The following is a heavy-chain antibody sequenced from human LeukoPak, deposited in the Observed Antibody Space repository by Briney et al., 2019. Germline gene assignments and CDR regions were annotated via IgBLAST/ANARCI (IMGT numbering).Heavy chain of an antibody. D-gene: IGHD2-8*02. J-gene: IGHJ4*02. V-gene: IGHV4-59*01. Sequence: PSETLSLTCTASGGSISSYYWSWIRQPPGKGLEWIGYIYYSGSTNYNPSLKSRVTISVDTSKNQFSLKLSSVTAADTAVYYCAREYWGFYFDYWGQGTLVTVSS. CDR3: AREYWGFYFDY. CDR2: IYYSGST. CDR1: GGSISSYY.